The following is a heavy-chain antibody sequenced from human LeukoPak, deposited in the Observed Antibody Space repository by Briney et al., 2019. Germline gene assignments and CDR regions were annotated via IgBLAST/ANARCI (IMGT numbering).Heavy chain of an antibody. D-gene: IGHD5-18*01. J-gene: IGHJ4*02. Sequence: GTSLRLSCGASGFTFSSYSMHWVRQAPGKGLEWVAVISYDGKETYYADSVKGRFTISRDNAKNTVYLQMNNLRAEDTAVYYCVRSRQGYSYGLNWGQGTLVTVSS. CDR3: VRSRQGYSYGLN. V-gene: IGHV3-30*04. CDR2: ISYDGKET. CDR1: GFTFSSYS.